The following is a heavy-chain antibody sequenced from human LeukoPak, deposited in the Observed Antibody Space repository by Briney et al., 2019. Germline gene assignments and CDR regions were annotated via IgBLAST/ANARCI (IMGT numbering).Heavy chain of an antibody. CDR1: GYTFTGYY. CDR2: INPDSGDT. Sequence: ASVKVSCKASGYTFTGYYVHWVRQAPGQGLEWMGWINPDSGDTNYAQKFQGRVTMTRDTSISTAYMELSSLRAEDTAVYYCARERDCSSTSCYAFDYWGQGTLVTVSS. J-gene: IGHJ4*02. D-gene: IGHD2-2*01. V-gene: IGHV1-2*02. CDR3: ARERDCSSTSCYAFDY.